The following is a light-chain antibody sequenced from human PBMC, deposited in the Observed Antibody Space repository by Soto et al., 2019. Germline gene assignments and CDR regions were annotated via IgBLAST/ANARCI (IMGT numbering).Light chain of an antibody. CDR2: GAS. CDR3: QQYGSSRP. CDR1: QSVSSY. Sequence: EIVLTQSPATLSLSPGERATLSCRASQSVSSYLAWYQQKPGQAPRLLIYGASSRATGIPDRFSGSGSGTDFTLTISRLEPEDFAVYYCQQYGSSRPFGQGTKVDIK. V-gene: IGKV3-20*01. J-gene: IGKJ1*01.